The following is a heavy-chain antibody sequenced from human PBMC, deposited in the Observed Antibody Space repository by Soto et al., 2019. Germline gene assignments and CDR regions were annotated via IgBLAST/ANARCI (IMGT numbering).Heavy chain of an antibody. CDR3: AKAYGASHSPFDC. CDR1: GFTFRGYA. V-gene: IGHV3-23*01. J-gene: IGHJ4*02. Sequence: EEQLLESGGGLAQPGGSLRLSCAASGFTFRGYAMSWVRQAPGKGPEWVSGISGSGDSTYHAKSVKGRFIISRDNSKNTLYLEINSLRAEDTAVYYCAKAYGASHSPFDCWGRGTLVAVSS. D-gene: IGHD2-21*01. CDR2: ISGSGDST.